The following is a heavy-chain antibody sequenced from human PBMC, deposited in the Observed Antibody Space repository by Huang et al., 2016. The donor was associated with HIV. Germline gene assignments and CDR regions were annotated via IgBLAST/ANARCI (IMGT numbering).Heavy chain of an antibody. Sequence: EVQLVESGGGLVKPGGSLRLSCAASGFSLDSYNMYWVRQTPGKGLPLGSSISPSSSFIDYADSVKGRFSISRDNAKNSLYLQMNNLRGEDTAVYYCARDRGQQLSPFDSWGQGTLVTVSS. CDR2: ISPSSSFI. CDR1: GFSLDSYN. V-gene: IGHV3-21*01. D-gene: IGHD6-13*01. J-gene: IGHJ4*02. CDR3: ARDRGQQLSPFDS.